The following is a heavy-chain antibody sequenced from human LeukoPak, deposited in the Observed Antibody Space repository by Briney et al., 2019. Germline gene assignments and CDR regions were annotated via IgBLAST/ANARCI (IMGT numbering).Heavy chain of an antibody. V-gene: IGHV1-69*13. D-gene: IGHD1-1*01. CDR3: ARWGGSCTANNWYMPLDY. CDR2: VIPMFVSP. J-gene: IGHJ4*02. Sequence: SVKVSCKASGGTFSTYSINWVRQAPGQGLEWVGGVIPMFVSPNYEQKCQGRVAISADASTSTAYLELRSLTSGDTAVYFCARWGGSCTANNWYMPLDYWGQGTLVTVSS. CDR1: GGTFSTYS.